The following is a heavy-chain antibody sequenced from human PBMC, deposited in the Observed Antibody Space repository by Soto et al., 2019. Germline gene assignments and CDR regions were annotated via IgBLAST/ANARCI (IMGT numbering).Heavy chain of an antibody. CDR1: GGSISSSSYY. Sequence: SETLSLTCTVSGGSISSSSYYWGWIRQPPGKGLEWIGSIYYSGSTYYNPSLKSRVTISIATSKNQFSLKLNSVTAADTAVYYCARHLTILGVAPLDSWGRGTLVTVSS. J-gene: IGHJ5*01. D-gene: IGHD3-3*01. CDR3: ARHLTILGVAPLDS. V-gene: IGHV4-39*01. CDR2: IYYSGST.